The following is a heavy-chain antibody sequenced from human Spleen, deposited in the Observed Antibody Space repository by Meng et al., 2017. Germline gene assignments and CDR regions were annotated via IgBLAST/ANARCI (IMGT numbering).Heavy chain of an antibody. CDR3: ARSVFVAEVDY. D-gene: IGHD3-16*01. V-gene: IGHV4-59*12. J-gene: IGHJ4*02. Sequence: SETLSLTCTVSGGSISSYYWSWIRQPPGKGLEWIGYIYYSGSTNYNPSLKSRVTISVDTSKNQFSLKLSSVTAADTDVYYCARSVFVAEVDYWGQGTLVTVSS. CDR2: IYYSGST. CDR1: GGSISSYY.